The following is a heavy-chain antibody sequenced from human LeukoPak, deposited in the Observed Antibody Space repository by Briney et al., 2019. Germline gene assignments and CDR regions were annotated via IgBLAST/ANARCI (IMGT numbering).Heavy chain of an antibody. CDR2: IRYDGSNK. CDR3: AKDHGTGNSGYDQGHFDY. Sequence: GGSLRLSCAASGFTFSSYGMHWVRQAPGKGLEWVAFIRYDGSNKYYADSVKGRFTISRDNSKDTLYLQMNSLRAEDTAVYYCAKDHGTGNSGYDQGHFDYWGQGTLVTVSS. J-gene: IGHJ4*02. V-gene: IGHV3-30*02. D-gene: IGHD5-12*01. CDR1: GFTFSSYG.